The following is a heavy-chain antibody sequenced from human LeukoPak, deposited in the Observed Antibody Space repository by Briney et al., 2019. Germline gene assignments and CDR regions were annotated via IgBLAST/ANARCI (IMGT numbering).Heavy chain of an antibody. Sequence: GGSLRLSCAASGFTFSSYAMHWVRQAPGKGLEWVAVISYDGSNKYYADSVKGRFTISRDNSKNTLYLQMNSLGAEDTAVYYCARGTYYYDSSGYPLDYWGQGTLVTVSS. CDR1: GFTFSSYA. J-gene: IGHJ4*02. V-gene: IGHV3-30*04. CDR2: ISYDGSNK. D-gene: IGHD3-22*01. CDR3: ARGTYYYDSSGYPLDY.